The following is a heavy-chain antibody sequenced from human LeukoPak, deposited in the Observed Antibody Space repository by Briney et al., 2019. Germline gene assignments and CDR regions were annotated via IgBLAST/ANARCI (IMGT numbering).Heavy chain of an antibody. D-gene: IGHD4-17*01. V-gene: IGHV1-18*01. CDR3: ARARARATVTTFAY. CDR1: GYTFTSYG. Sequence: ASVKVSCKASGYTFTSYGISWVRQAPGQGLEWMGWISAYNGNTNYAQKLQGRVTMTTDTSTSTAYMELSRLRSDDTAVYYCARARARATVTTFAYWGQGTLVTVSS. CDR2: ISAYNGNT. J-gene: IGHJ4*02.